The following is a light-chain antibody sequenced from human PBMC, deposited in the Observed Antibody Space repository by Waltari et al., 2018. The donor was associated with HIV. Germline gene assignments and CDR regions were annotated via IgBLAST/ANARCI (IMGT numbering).Light chain of an antibody. J-gene: IGKJ4*01. CDR1: QSGLYSSTHNNY. Sequence: DIVMTQSPESLAVSLGERATINCKSSQSGLYSSTHNNYFAWYQQKPVQPPKLLIYWESTRESGVPDRFSGSGSGTDFTLTISSLQAEDVAVYYCQQYYSTPLTFGGGTKVEIK. CDR2: WES. CDR3: QQYYSTPLT. V-gene: IGKV4-1*01.